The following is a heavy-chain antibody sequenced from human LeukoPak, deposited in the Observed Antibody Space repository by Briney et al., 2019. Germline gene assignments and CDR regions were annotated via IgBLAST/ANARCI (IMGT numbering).Heavy chain of an antibody. CDR2: IYYSGST. J-gene: IGHJ6*02. D-gene: IGHD6-19*01. CDR3: ARHIAVAGYYYYGMDV. V-gene: IGHV4-59*08. Sequence: PSETLSLTCTVSGGSISIYYWSWIRQPPGKGLEWIGYIYYSGSTNYNPSLKSRVTISVDTSKNQFSLKLSSVTAADTAVYYCARHIAVAGYYYYGMDVWGQGTTVTVSS. CDR1: GGSISIYY.